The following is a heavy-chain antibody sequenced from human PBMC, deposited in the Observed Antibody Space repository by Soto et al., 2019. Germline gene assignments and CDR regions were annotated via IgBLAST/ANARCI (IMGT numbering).Heavy chain of an antibody. V-gene: IGHV3-73*01. D-gene: IGHD3-10*01. Sequence: GGSLRLSCAASGFTFSGSAMHWVRQASGKGLEWVGRIRSKANSYATAYAASVKGRFTISRDDSKNTAYLQMNSLKTEDTAVYYCTASMVRGVTGQMGFDPWGQGTLVTVSS. CDR3: TASMVRGVTGQMGFDP. CDR2: IRSKANSYAT. CDR1: GFTFSGSA. J-gene: IGHJ5*02.